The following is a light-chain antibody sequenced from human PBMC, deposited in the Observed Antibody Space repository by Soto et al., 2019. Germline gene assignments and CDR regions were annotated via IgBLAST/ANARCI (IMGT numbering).Light chain of an antibody. CDR1: QRLLYSSNNENY. CDR2: WAS. CDR3: QQYYSDPWT. V-gene: IGKV4-1*01. J-gene: IGKJ1*01. Sequence: DIVMTQSPDSLALSLGERATINCKSSQRLLYSSNNENYLAWYQQKPGQPPKLLIYWASTRESGVPARFSGSVSGTDFTLTINSLQAEDVAVYYCQQYYSDPWTFGQGTKVEIK.